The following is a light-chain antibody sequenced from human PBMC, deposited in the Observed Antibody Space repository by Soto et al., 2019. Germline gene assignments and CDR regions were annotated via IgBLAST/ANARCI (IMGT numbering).Light chain of an antibody. CDR1: QSVRTS. J-gene: IGKJ5*01. Sequence: EVVLTQSPATLSLSPGERATLSCRASQSVRTSLAWYQHKPGQAPRLVIYDASLRANGVPARFGGSGSGTDFTLTINSLEPEHFAVYYCQQRNVWPPITFGQGTRLEN. V-gene: IGKV3-11*01. CDR3: QQRNVWPPIT. CDR2: DAS.